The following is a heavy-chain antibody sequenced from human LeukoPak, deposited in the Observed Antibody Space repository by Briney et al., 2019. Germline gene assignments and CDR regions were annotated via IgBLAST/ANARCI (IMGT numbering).Heavy chain of an antibody. D-gene: IGHD1-26*01. J-gene: IGHJ6*02. CDR2: INKDGSAT. V-gene: IGHV3-43*02. CDR3: ATWAFYHSLDV. Sequence: PGGSLRLSCEASGFTFDAYAMHWVRQAPGKGLEWVSLINKDGSATYYADSVKGRFTISRDNSKNSLYLQMHSLRSEDTALYYCATWAFYHSLDVWGQGTTVTVSS. CDR1: GFTFDAYA.